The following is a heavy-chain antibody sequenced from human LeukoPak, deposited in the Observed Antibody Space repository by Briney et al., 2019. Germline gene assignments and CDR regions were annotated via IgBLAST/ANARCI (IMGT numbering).Heavy chain of an antibody. CDR3: ARDVGADHYYMDV. Sequence: ASVKVSCKASGYTFTNYDINWVRQATGQGLEWMGWMNPNSGDTGYVQKFQGRVTMTRDTSVSTAYMELSSLRSEDTAVYYCARDVGADHYYMDVWGKGTTVTVSS. CDR1: GYTFTNYD. J-gene: IGHJ6*03. CDR2: MNPNSGDT. V-gene: IGHV1-8*01. D-gene: IGHD1-26*01.